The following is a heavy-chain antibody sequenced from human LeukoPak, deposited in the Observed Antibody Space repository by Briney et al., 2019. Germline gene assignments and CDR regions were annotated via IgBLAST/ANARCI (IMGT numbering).Heavy chain of an antibody. J-gene: IGHJ4*02. Sequence: ASVKVSCKASGYTFTSYGISWVRQAPGQGLEWMGWISAYNGNTNYAQKLQGRVTMTTDTSTSTAYMELRSLRSDDTAVHYCARGERGRIAAHPFDYWGQGTLVTVSS. CDR3: ARGERGRIAAHPFDY. V-gene: IGHV1-18*01. CDR2: ISAYNGNT. D-gene: IGHD6-13*01. CDR1: GYTFTSYG.